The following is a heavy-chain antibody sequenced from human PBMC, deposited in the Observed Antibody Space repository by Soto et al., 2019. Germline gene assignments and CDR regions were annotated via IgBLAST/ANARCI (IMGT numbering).Heavy chain of an antibody. V-gene: IGHV4-34*01. CDR1: GGSCSGYY. CDR3: ARGIAARPSPFDY. Sequence: QVQLQQRGAGLLKPSETLSLTCAVYGGSCSGYYWSWIRQPPGKGLEWIGESNPTGSTNYNPPLKSRVTITADTSKSKFSLKLSSVTAAGPAVYYCARGIAARPSPFDYWGQGTLVNVSS. J-gene: IGHJ4*02. CDR2: SNPTGST. D-gene: IGHD6-6*01.